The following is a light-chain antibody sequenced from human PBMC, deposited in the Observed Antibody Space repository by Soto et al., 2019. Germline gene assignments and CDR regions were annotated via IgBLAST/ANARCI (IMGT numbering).Light chain of an antibody. V-gene: IGKV3-20*01. Sequence: EFVLTQSPGTLSLSPGERATLSCRASQSVSSTFLAWYKQKPGQPPRLLIYGASTRGTGIPDRFSGSGSGTDFTLTSSRLEPEDSAVYYCQHYGSSPPLTVGGGTRVEIK. CDR1: QSVSSTF. CDR2: GAS. CDR3: QHYGSSPPLT. J-gene: IGKJ4*01.